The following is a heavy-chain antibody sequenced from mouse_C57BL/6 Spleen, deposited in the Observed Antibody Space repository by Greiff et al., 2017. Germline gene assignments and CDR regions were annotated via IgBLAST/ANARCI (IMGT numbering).Heavy chain of an antibody. D-gene: IGHD1-1*01. CDR3: ARHERYYGSSYGYFDV. J-gene: IGHJ1*03. CDR1: GYTFTEYT. Sequence: QVHVKQSGAELVKPGASVKLSCKASGYTFTEYTIHWVKQRSGQGLEWIGWFYPGSGSIKYNEKFKDKATLTADKSSSTVYMELSRLTSEDSAVYFCARHERYYGSSYGYFDVWGTGTTVTVSS. CDR2: FYPGSGSI. V-gene: IGHV1-62-2*01.